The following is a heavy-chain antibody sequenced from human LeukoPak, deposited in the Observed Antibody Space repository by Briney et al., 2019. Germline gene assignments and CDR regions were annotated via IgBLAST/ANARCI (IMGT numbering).Heavy chain of an antibody. CDR3: ARVGTTNYYFYYMDA. CDR1: GFTFSTYT. CDR2: VSGSGGAI. V-gene: IGHV3-48*04. J-gene: IGHJ6*03. D-gene: IGHD2-2*01. Sequence: GGSLRLSCAASGFTFSTYTMNWVRQAPGKGLEWVSYVSGSGGAIYYADSVKGRFSISRDNAKNSLYLQMNSLRAGDTAGYYCARVGTTNYYFYYMDAWGKGTTVTVSS.